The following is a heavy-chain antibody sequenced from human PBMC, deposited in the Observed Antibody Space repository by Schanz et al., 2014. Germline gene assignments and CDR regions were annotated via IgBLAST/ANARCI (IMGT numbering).Heavy chain of an antibody. Sequence: QVRLVESGGGVVQPGRSLRLSCAASGFTFKSHAMYWVRQAPGKGLEWVAVISNDGSNKYYAVSVKGRFTVSRDNYLNTLNLQMNGLRVEDAAVYYCVRGGWELSPFDSWGQGTLVTVSS. CDR3: VRGGWELSPFDS. D-gene: IGHD1-26*01. CDR1: GFTFKSHA. V-gene: IGHV3-30*04. CDR2: ISNDGSNK. J-gene: IGHJ4*02.